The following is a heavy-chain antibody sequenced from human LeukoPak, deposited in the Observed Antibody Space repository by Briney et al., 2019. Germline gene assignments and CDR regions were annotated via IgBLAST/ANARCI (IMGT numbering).Heavy chain of an antibody. J-gene: IGHJ3*02. Sequence: SETLSLTCTVSGGSISSYYWSWIRQPPGKGLEWIGYIYYSGSTNYNPSLKSRVTISVDTSKNQLSLKLSSVTAADTAVYYCARGPPLYSSGWYAADAFDIWGQGTMVTVSS. D-gene: IGHD6-19*01. V-gene: IGHV4-59*01. CDR1: GGSISSYY. CDR3: ARGPPLYSSGWYAADAFDI. CDR2: IYYSGST.